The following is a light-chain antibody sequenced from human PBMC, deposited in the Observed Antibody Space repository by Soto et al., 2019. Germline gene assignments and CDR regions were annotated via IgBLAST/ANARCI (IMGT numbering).Light chain of an antibody. CDR2: GAS. J-gene: IGKJ3*01. CDR1: QSVSSNY. Sequence: EIVLTQSPGTLSLSPGERATLSCRASQSVSSNYLAWYQQKPGQAPRLLIYGASSRATGIPDRFSGSESGTDFTLTIISLEPEDFAVYYCQQYGSSPLFAFGPGTEVDLK. CDR3: QQYGSSPLFA. V-gene: IGKV3-20*01.